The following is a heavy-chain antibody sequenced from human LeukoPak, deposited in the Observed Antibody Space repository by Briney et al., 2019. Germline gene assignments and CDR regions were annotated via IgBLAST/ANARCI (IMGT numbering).Heavy chain of an antibody. J-gene: IGHJ4*02. V-gene: IGHV3-23*01. CDR2: ISGSGGST. Sequence: GRSLRLSCEASGFIFSSFDMHWVRQAPGKGLEWVSAISGSGGSTYYADSVKGRFTISRDNSKNTLYLQMNSLRAEDTAVYYCAKRGGIVGATYFDYWGQGTLVTVSS. CDR3: AKRGGIVGATYFDY. D-gene: IGHD1-26*01. CDR1: GFIFSSFD.